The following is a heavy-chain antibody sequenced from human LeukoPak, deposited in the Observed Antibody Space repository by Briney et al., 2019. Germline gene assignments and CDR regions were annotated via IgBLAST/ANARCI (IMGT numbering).Heavy chain of an antibody. CDR3: AASGSYGGY. D-gene: IGHD1-26*01. Sequence: GRSLRLSCAASGFTFSSYGMHWVRQAPGKGLEWVAVISYDGSNKYYADSVKGRFTISRDNSKNTLYLQMNSLRAEDTAVYYCAASGSYGGYWGQGTLVTVSS. CDR2: ISYDGSNK. CDR1: GFTFSSYG. V-gene: IGHV3-30*03. J-gene: IGHJ4*02.